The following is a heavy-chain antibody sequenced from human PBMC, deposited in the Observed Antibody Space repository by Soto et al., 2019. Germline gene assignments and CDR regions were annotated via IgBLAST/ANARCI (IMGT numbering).Heavy chain of an antibody. J-gene: IGHJ4*02. CDR2: IIPIFGTA. Sequence: EASVKVSCKASGGTFSSYAISWVRQAPGQGLEWMGGIIPIFGTANYAQKFQGRVTITADKSTSTAYMELSSLRSEDTAVYYCARSRGYDILTGYFRLEAFDYWGQGTLVTVSS. CDR3: ARSRGYDILTGYFRLEAFDY. V-gene: IGHV1-69*06. D-gene: IGHD3-9*01. CDR1: GGTFSSYA.